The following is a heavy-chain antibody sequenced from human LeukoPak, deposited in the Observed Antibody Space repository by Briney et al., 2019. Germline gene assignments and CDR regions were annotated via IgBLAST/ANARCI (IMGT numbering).Heavy chain of an antibody. J-gene: IGHJ4*02. Sequence: GGSLRLSCAASGFXFNDYWMSWVRQAPGKGREWVACINKDGSEKYYVDSVKGRFTSSRDNAKNSLYLHMNSLRDDDTAVYYCARATYDSSGYYTFDYWGQGTLVTVSS. CDR3: ARATYDSSGYYTFDY. D-gene: IGHD3-22*01. CDR2: INKDGSEK. CDR1: GFXFNDYW. V-gene: IGHV3-7*02.